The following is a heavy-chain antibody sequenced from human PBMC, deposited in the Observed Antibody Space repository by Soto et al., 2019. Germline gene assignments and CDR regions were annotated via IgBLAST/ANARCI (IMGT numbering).Heavy chain of an antibody. CDR2: IDPSDSYT. CDR3: AIIRQLGTYYYYGMDV. J-gene: IGHJ6*02. CDR1: GYSFTSYW. Sequence: GESLKISCKGSGYSFTSYWISWVRQMPGKGLEWMGRIDPSDSYTNYSPSFQGHVTISADKSISTAYLQWSSLKASDTAMYYCAIIRQLGTYYYYGMDVWGQGTTVTVS. D-gene: IGHD6-6*01. V-gene: IGHV5-10-1*01.